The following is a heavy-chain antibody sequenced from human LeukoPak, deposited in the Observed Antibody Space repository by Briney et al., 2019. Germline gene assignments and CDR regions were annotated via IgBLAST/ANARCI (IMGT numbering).Heavy chain of an antibody. CDR1: GYTFTNYY. Sequence: GASVKVSCKASGYTFTNYYMHWVRQAPGQGLEWMGGIIPIFGTANYAQKFQGRVTITADESTSTAYMELSSLRSEDTAVYYCATSHLGYCSGGSCYFDYWGQGTLVTVSS. D-gene: IGHD2-15*01. J-gene: IGHJ4*02. V-gene: IGHV1-69*13. CDR2: IIPIFGTA. CDR3: ATSHLGYCSGGSCYFDY.